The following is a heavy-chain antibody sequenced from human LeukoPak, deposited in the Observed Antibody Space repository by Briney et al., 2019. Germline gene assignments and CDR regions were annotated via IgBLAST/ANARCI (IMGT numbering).Heavy chain of an antibody. D-gene: IGHD4-17*01. CDR1: GGSFNLYY. Sequence: SETLSLTCSVSGGSFNLYYWSWIRQSPAKGLEWIGYINYSGNVYYNPSLKSRVTITLDTSQKQASLRLSSVPAADTAVYYCARDFARPSGDYGNDGFDLWGQGTMVSVSS. J-gene: IGHJ3*01. CDR3: ARDFARPSGDYGNDGFDL. V-gene: IGHV4-59*01. CDR2: INYSGNV.